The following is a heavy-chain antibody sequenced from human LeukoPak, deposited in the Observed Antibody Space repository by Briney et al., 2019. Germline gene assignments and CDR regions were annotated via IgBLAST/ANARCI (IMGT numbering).Heavy chain of an antibody. D-gene: IGHD2-15*01. CDR3: VRHCSSSSCYDY. Sequence: PGGSLRLSCAASGFTFSSYWMHWVRQAPGKGLVWVSRINTDGSSTSYADYVKGRLTISRDKDKNTLYLQMNGLGAEDTAVYYCVRHCSSSSCYDYWGQGTLVTVSS. CDR2: INTDGSST. CDR1: GFTFSSYW. V-gene: IGHV3-74*01. J-gene: IGHJ4*02.